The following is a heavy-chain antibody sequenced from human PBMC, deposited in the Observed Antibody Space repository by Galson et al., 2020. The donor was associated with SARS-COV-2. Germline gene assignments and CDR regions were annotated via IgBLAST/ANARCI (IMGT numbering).Heavy chain of an antibody. Sequence: GSLRLSCAASGFTFSGCAMHWVRQASGKGLEWVGRIRSKTNSYATAYAASVKGRFTISRDDSKNTAYLQMNSLKTEDTAVYYCARINPSPRSYYDAFDIWGQGAMVTVSS. D-gene: IGHD3-10*01. J-gene: IGHJ3*02. V-gene: IGHV3-73*01. CDR2: IRSKTNSYAT. CDR3: ARINPSPRSYYDAFDI. CDR1: GFTFSGCA.